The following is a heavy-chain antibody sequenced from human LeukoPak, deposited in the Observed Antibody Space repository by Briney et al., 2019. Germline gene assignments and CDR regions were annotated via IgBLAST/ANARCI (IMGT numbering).Heavy chain of an antibody. V-gene: IGHV3-23*01. D-gene: IGHD3-10*01. CDR2: ISGSGGSR. Sequence: GGSLRLSCAVSGFTFSSYAMSWVRQAPGKGREWVSAISGSGGSRYYADSVKGRFTISRDNSKNTVYLQMNSLRAEDTAVFYCAKDYYGSGSYSRSDSFDIWGQGTMVTVSS. CDR3: AKDYYGSGSYSRSDSFDI. CDR1: GFTFSSYA. J-gene: IGHJ3*02.